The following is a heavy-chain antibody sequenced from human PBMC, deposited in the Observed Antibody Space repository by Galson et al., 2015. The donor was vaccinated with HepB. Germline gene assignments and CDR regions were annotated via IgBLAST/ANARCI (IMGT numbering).Heavy chain of an antibody. D-gene: IGHD2-2*01. CDR2: IKSKTDGGTT. CDR3: TTDRMVIGYCSSTSCNAESWIDP. V-gene: IGHV3-15*01. J-gene: IGHJ5*02. CDR1: GFTFRNAW. Sequence: SLRLSCAASGFTFRNAWMSWVRQAPGKGLEWVSHIKSKTDGGTTDYAAPVKGRFTISRDDSKNTLYLQMNSLKTEDTAVYYCTTDRMVIGYCSSTSCNAESWIDPWGQGTLVTVSS.